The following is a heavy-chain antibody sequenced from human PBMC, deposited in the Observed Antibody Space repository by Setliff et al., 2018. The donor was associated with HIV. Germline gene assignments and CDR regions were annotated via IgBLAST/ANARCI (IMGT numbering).Heavy chain of an antibody. V-gene: IGHV3-30-3*01. D-gene: IGHD2-8*02. Sequence: GGSLRLSCAASGFTFSSYAMHWVRQAPGKGLEWVAVISYDGSNKYYADSVKGRFTISRDNSKNTLYLQMNSLRAEDTAVYYCARDGEEYVNGWYWWADYYYYGMDVWGQGTTVTV. CDR1: GFTFSSYA. J-gene: IGHJ6*02. CDR2: ISYDGSNK. CDR3: ARDGEEYVNGWYWWADYYYYGMDV.